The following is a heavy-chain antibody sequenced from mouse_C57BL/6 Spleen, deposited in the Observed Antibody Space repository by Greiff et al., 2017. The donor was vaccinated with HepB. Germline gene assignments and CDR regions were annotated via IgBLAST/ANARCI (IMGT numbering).Heavy chain of an antibody. J-gene: IGHJ1*03. CDR3: ARQGRYFDV. CDR2: IRNKANGYTT. V-gene: IGHV7-3*01. Sequence: EVMLVESGGGLVQPGGSLSLSCAASGFTFTDYYMSWVRQPPGKALEWLGFIRNKANGYTTEYSASVQGRFTISRDNSQSILYLQMNALRAEDSATYYCARQGRYFDVWGTGTTVTVSS. CDR1: GFTFTDYY.